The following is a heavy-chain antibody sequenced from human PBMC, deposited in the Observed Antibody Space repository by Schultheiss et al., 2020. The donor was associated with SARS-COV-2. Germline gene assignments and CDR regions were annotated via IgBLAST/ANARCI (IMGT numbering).Heavy chain of an antibody. CDR1: GYTFTSYG. Sequence: GESLKISCKASGYTFTSYGISWVRQAPGQGLEWMGWMNPNSGNTGYAQKFQGRVTMTRNTSISTAYMELSRLRSDDTAVYYCARGTVRFLEWFVSTLDAFDIWGQGTMVTVSS. CDR3: ARGTVRFLEWFVSTLDAFDI. D-gene: IGHD3-3*01. CDR2: MNPNSGNT. J-gene: IGHJ3*02. V-gene: IGHV1-8*02.